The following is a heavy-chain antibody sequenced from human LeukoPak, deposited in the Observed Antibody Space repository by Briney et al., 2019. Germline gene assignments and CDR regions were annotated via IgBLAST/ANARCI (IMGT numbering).Heavy chain of an antibody. V-gene: IGHV4-39*07. J-gene: IGHJ4*02. CDR1: GGSISSSSYY. CDR2: IYYSGST. Sequence: PSETLSLTCTVSGGSISSSSYYWGWIRQPPGKGLEWIGSIYYSGSTYYNPSLKSRVTISVDTSKNQFSLKLSSVTAADTAVYYCARESTIFGVATLWGQGTLVTVSS. CDR3: ARESTIFGVATL. D-gene: IGHD3-3*01.